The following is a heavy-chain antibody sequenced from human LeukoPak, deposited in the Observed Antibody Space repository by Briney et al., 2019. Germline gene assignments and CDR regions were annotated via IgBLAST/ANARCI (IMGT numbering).Heavy chain of an antibody. J-gene: IGHJ4*02. D-gene: IGHD3-3*01. CDR1: GGSISSHY. V-gene: IGHV4-59*11. Sequence: SETLSLTCTVSGGSISSHYWSWIRQPPGKGLEWIGYIYYSGSTNYNPSLKSRVTISVDTSKNQFSLKLSSVTAADTAVYYCARDLGSQDFWSGYYDYWGQGTLVTVPS. CDR3: ARDLGSQDFWSGYYDY. CDR2: IYYSGST.